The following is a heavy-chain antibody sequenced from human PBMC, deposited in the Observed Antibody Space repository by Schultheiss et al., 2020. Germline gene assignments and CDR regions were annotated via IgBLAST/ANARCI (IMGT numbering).Heavy chain of an antibody. CDR1: GGSFSGYY. Sequence: SETLSLTCAVYGGSFSGYYWSWTRQPPGKGLEWIGEIYHSGSTYYNPSLKSRVTISVDTSKNQFSLKLSSVTAADTAVYYCAREHYDFWSGYDAWGQGTLVTVSS. D-gene: IGHD3-3*01. V-gene: IGHV4-34*01. CDR3: AREHYDFWSGYDA. CDR2: IYHSGST. J-gene: IGHJ5*02.